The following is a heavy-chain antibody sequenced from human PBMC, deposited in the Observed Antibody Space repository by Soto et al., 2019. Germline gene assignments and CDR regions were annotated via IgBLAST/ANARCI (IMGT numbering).Heavy chain of an antibody. CDR3: ARGSVRYCSGGSCSTYYYGLEV. CDR1: GGTFSSYA. CDR2: IIPIFGTA. J-gene: IGHJ6*02. V-gene: IGHV1-69*06. Sequence: SVKVSCKASGGTFSSYAISWVRQAPGQGLEWMGGIIPIFGTANYAQKFQGRVTITADKSTSTAYMELSSLRSEDTAVYYCARGSVRYCSGGSCSTYYYGLEVWGQGTTVTVSS. D-gene: IGHD2-15*01.